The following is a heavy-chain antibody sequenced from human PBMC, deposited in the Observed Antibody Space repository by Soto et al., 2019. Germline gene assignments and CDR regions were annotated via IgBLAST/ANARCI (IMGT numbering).Heavy chain of an antibody. CDR1: GYTFPSYG. CDR2: SSAYNGNT. CDR3: ARDHTAKLAVRGWFDP. J-gene: IGHJ5*02. V-gene: IGHV1-18*01. Sequence: SVNVSCKASGYTFPSYGISWLRQASGQGLERMRWSSAYNGNTNYAQKLQGRVTMTTDTSTSTAYMELRSLRSDDTAVYYCARDHTAKLAVRGWFDPWGQGTLVTVSS. D-gene: IGHD1-1*01.